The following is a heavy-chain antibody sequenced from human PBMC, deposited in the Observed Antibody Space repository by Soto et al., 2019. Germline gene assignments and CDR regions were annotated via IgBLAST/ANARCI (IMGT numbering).Heavy chain of an antibody. V-gene: IGHV3-53*01. CDR2: IYSGGSI. CDR3: ATSPGVGV. D-gene: IGHD2-8*01. CDR1: GFTVINNY. J-gene: IGHJ6*02. Sequence: EVQLVESGGGLIQPGGSLRLSCAASGFTVINNYMIWVRQAPGKGLEWVSLIYSGGSIHYADSVKGRFTISRDGSKNTLYRHMSSLRAEDTAVYYCATSPGVGVWGQGTTVTVSS.